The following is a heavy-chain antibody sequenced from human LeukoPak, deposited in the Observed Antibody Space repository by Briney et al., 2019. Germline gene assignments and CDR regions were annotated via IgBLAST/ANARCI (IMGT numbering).Heavy chain of an antibody. CDR1: GGSVSSGGYS. J-gene: IGHJ4*02. CDR3: ARVVDCSGGSCPRGYFDY. CDR2: IYHSGST. V-gene: IGHV4-30-2*01. Sequence: SQTLSLTCAVSGGSVSSGGYSWSWIRQPPGKGLAWIGYIYHSGSTYYNPSLKSRVTISVDRSKNQFSLKLSSVTAADTAVYYCARVVDCSGGSCPRGYFDYWGQATLVTVSS. D-gene: IGHD2-15*01.